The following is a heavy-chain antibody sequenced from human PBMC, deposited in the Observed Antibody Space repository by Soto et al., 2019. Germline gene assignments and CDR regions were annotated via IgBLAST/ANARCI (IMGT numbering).Heavy chain of an antibody. J-gene: IGHJ5*02. CDR2: IWYDGSNK. D-gene: IGHD2-2*01. V-gene: IGHV3-33*01. Sequence: QVQLVESGGGVVQPGRSLRLSCAASGFTFSSYGMHWVRQAPGKGLEWVAVIWYDGSNKYYADSVKGRFTISRDNSKNTLYLQMNSLRAEDTAVYYCARSICSSSTSCPRGWFDPWGQGTLVTVSS. CDR1: GFTFSSYG. CDR3: ARSICSSSTSCPRGWFDP.